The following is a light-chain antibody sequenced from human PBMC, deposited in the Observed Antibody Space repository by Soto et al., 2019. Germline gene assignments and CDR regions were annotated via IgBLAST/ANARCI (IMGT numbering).Light chain of an antibody. CDR3: QQYDDLPYT. V-gene: IGKV1-33*01. Sequence: DIQMTQSPPFLSASVGDRISITCQARQDISIHLSWYQRKAGQAPKLLIYDASNLETGVPSRFSGSGSGTDFTFTISKLQPEDVATYYCQQYDDLPYTFGQGTKLEI. CDR2: DAS. CDR1: QDISIH. J-gene: IGKJ2*01.